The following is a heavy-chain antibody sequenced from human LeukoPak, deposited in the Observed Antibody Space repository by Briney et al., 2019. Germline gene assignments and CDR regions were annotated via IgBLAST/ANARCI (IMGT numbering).Heavy chain of an antibody. Sequence: ASVKVSCKASGYTFTGYYMHWVRQAPGQGLEWMGRINPNSDGTNYAQKFQGRVTMTRDTSISTAYMELSRLRSDDTAVYYCGCASRTGYYYYGMDVWGQGTTVTVSS. CDR2: INPNSDGT. V-gene: IGHV1-2*06. CDR1: GYTFTGYY. J-gene: IGHJ6*02. CDR3: GCASRTGYYYYGMDV. D-gene: IGHD1-14*01.